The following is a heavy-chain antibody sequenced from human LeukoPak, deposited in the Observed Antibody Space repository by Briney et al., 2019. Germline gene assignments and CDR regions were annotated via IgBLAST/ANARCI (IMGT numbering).Heavy chain of an antibody. D-gene: IGHD3-3*01. V-gene: IGHV4-59*01. J-gene: IGHJ5*02. Sequence: SETLCLTCTVSGGSISSSYWSWIRQPPGKGLEWIGYIYYSGSTNYNPSLKSRVTISVDTSKNQFSLKLSSVTAADTAVYYCARYNYDFWSGYSKWFDPWGQGTLVTVSS. CDR1: GGSISSSY. CDR3: ARYNYDFWSGYSKWFDP. CDR2: IYYSGST.